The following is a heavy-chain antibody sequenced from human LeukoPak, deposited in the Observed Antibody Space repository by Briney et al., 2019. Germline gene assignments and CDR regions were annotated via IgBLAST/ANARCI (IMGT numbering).Heavy chain of an antibody. V-gene: IGHV4-4*07. CDR1: VGSISSYY. CDR2: IYTSGST. D-gene: IGHD3-10*01. J-gene: IGHJ5*02. Sequence: SETLSLTCTVSVGSISSYYWSWIRQPAGKGLEWIGRIYTSGSTNYNPSLKSRVTISVDTSKNQFSLKLSSVTAADTAVYYCARGGYYGLGNDFRFDPWGQGTLVTVSS. CDR3: ARGGYYGLGNDFRFDP.